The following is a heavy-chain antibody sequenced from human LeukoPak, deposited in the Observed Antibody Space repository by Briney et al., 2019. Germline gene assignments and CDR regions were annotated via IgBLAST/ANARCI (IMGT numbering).Heavy chain of an antibody. CDR2: ISAYNGNT. CDR3: ARVRYCSTNRCYDREFDN. Sequence: ASVKVSCMASGYTFTSYGISWVRQPPGQGLEWMGWISAYNGNTNSAQTFQGRVTMTTDTSTSTAYMELRNLRTDDTAVYYCARVRYCSTNRCYDREFDNWGQGTLVTVSS. CDR1: GYTFTSYG. J-gene: IGHJ4*02. V-gene: IGHV1-18*01. D-gene: IGHD2-2*01.